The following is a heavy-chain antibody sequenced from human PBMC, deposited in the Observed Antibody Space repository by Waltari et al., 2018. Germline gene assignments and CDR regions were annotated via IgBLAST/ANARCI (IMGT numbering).Heavy chain of an antibody. J-gene: IGHJ4*02. CDR3: TRGFASGIHYY. D-gene: IGHD3-10*01. Sequence: EVQLLASGGGLVQPGGSLRLSCAASGLHFSGYSITWVRQAPGKGLECVSYISKTITTIHYADSVKGRFTISRDNAKNSVYLQMNSLRDEDTAMYYCTRGFASGIHYYWGQGTLVTVSS. CDR2: ISKTITTI. CDR1: GLHFSGYS. V-gene: IGHV3-48*02.